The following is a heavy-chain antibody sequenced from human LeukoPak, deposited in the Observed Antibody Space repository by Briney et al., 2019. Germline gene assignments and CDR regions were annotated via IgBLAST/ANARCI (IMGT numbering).Heavy chain of an antibody. CDR1: GYTFASYD. J-gene: IGHJ4*02. CDR2: MNPNSGNT. D-gene: IGHD2-21*01. Sequence: ASVKVSCKASGYTFASYDINWVRQANGQGLEWLGWMNPNSGNTGYAQKFQGRVSMTRNTSISTAYMELSNLRSEDTAVYYCARVAGNCGGDCYRLLYWGQGTLVTVSS. CDR3: ARVAGNCGGDCYRLLY. V-gene: IGHV1-8*01.